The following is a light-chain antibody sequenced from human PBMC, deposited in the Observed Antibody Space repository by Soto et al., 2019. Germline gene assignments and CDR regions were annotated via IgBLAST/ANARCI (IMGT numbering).Light chain of an antibody. J-gene: IGKJ3*01. CDR1: QTITTF. CDR2: LAS. V-gene: IGKV1-39*01. CDR3: QQGYSTPYT. Sequence: DIQLTQSPSSLSASVGGRVTISCRASQTITTFLNWYRQKPGQAPKLLIYLASRLQSGVPSRFSGSVYGTDFTLTISSLQPEDVATYHCQQGYSTPYTFGPGTTVHI.